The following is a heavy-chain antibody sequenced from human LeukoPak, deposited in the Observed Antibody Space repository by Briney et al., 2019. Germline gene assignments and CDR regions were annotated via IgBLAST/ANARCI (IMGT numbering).Heavy chain of an antibody. CDR3: ARNWRQQLNYFDY. J-gene: IGHJ4*02. V-gene: IGHV3-23*01. CDR2: ISGSGGST. CDR1: GFTFSSYA. D-gene: IGHD6-13*01. Sequence: PGGSLRLSCAASGFTFSSYAMSWVRQAPGKGLEWVSAISGSGGSTYYADSVKGRFTISRDNSKNTLYLQMNSLRAEDTAVYYCARNWRQQLNYFDYWGQGTLVTVSS.